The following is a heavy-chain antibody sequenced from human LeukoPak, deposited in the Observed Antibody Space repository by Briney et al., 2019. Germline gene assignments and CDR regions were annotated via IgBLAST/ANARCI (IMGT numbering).Heavy chain of an antibody. CDR3: ARSQATEYDY. J-gene: IGHJ4*02. D-gene: IGHD2/OR15-2a*01. V-gene: IGHV4-59*01. Sequence: SETLSLTCTVSGGSISSYYWSWIRQPPGKGLEWIGYIYYSGSTNYNPSLKSRVTISVDTSKNQFSLKLSSVTAADTAVYYCARSQATEYDYGGQGTLVTVSS. CDR1: GGSISSYY. CDR2: IYYSGST.